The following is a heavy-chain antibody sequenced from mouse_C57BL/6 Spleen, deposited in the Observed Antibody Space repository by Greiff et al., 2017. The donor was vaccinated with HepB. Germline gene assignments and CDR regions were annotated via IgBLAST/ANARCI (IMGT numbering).Heavy chain of an antibody. CDR1: GFTFSSYA. CDR2: ISSGGDYI. CDR3: TRDLTGGYYFDY. J-gene: IGHJ2*01. V-gene: IGHV5-9-1*02. Sequence: EVKLVESGEGLVKPGGSLKLSCAASGFTFSSYAMSWVRQTPEKRLEWVAYISSGGDYIYYADTVKGRFTISRDNARNTLYLQMSSLKSEDTAMYYCTRDLTGGYYFDYWGQGTTLTVSS. D-gene: IGHD4-1*01.